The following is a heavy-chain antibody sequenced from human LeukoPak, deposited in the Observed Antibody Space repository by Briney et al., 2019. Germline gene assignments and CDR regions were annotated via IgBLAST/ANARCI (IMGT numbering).Heavy chain of an antibody. CDR1: GFTFSSYA. V-gene: IGHV3-23*01. D-gene: IGHD2-2*01. Sequence: GGSLRLSCADSGFTFSSYAMSWVRQAPGQGLEWVSAISGSGGSTYYADSVKGRFTISRDNSKNTLYLQMNSLRAEDTAVYYCAKDIVVVPAARSGQEVRWGQGTLVTVSS. CDR2: ISGSGGST. J-gene: IGHJ4*02. CDR3: AKDIVVVPAARSGQEVR.